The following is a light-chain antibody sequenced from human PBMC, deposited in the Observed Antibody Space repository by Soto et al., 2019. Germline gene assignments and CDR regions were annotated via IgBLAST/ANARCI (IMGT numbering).Light chain of an antibody. Sequence: QSVLTQPRSVSGSPGQSVTISCTGTSSDVGGYNYVSWYQQEPGKAPKPMIFDVSKRPSGVPDRFSGSKSGNTASLTISGLQAEDEADYYCCSYAGNYTLVFGGGTKVT. CDR2: DVS. CDR1: SSDVGGYNY. V-gene: IGLV2-11*01. J-gene: IGLJ2*01. CDR3: CSYAGNYTLV.